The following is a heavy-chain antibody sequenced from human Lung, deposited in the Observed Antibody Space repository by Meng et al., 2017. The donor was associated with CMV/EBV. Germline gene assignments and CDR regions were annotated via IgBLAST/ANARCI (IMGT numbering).Heavy chain of an antibody. CDR1: GYSFTGYY. CDR2: INPNSGGT. J-gene: IGHJ5*02. V-gene: IGHV1-2*02. Sequence: ASXXVSXKASGYSFTGYYMHWVRQAPGKGLQWMVWINPNSGGTNYAQKFQGRVTMIRDTSISTAYMELSRLRSDDTAVYYCASGGYCSSTSCYRGWVDPWXQETLVTVSS. D-gene: IGHD2-2*02. CDR3: ASGGYCSSTSCYRGWVDP.